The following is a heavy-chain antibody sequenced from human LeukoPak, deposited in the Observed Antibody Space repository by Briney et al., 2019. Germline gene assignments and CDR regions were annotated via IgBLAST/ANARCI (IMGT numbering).Heavy chain of an antibody. CDR1: GGSISSYY. J-gene: IGHJ4*02. V-gene: IGHV4-59*01. D-gene: IGHD5-12*01. Sequence: SETLSLTCTVSGGSISSYYWSWIRQPPGKGLEWIGYIYYSGSTNYNPSLKSRVTISVDTSKNQFSLKLSSVTAAGTAVYYCARDGYSGSDALWGQGTLVTVSS. CDR2: IYYSGST. CDR3: ARDGYSGSDAL.